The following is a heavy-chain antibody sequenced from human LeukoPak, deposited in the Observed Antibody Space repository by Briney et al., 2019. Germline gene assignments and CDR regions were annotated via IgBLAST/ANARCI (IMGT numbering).Heavy chain of an antibody. Sequence: ASVKVSCKASGYTFTSYGINWVRQAPGQGLEWMGWISVYNGNTLYAQRLQGRVTMTTDTSTSAAYMDLRILRSDDTAVYYCARALDTPTNDYWGQGTLVTVSS. J-gene: IGHJ4*02. CDR2: ISVYNGNT. CDR1: GYTFTSYG. CDR3: ARALDTPTNDY. V-gene: IGHV1-18*01. D-gene: IGHD5-18*01.